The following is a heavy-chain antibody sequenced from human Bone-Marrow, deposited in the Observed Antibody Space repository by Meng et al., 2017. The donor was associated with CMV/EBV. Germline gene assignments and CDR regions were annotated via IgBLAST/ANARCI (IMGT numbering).Heavy chain of an antibody. CDR1: GFTFSSYA. Sequence: GESLKISCAASGFTFSSYAMSWVRQAPGKGLEWVSAISGSGGSTYYADSVKGRFTISRDNSKNTLYLQMNSLRAEDTAVYYCARVPQPSYDFWSGYYEYFDYWGQGTLVTVSS. CDR2: ISGSGGST. CDR3: ARVPQPSYDFWSGYYEYFDY. V-gene: IGHV3-23*01. J-gene: IGHJ4*02. D-gene: IGHD3-3*01.